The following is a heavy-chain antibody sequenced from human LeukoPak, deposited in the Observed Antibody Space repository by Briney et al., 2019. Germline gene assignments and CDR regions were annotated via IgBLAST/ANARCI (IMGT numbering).Heavy chain of an antibody. J-gene: IGHJ4*02. D-gene: IGHD1-14*01. CDR2: IYYSGTT. V-gene: IGHV4-39*01. Sequence: SETLSLTCSVSDGSISSRSSYWGWIRQPPGKGLEWIGTIYYSGTTYYNPSLKSRLTISADTSKNQFSLKLTSVTAADTAVYYCAKLTTNGGTYFHYWGQGTLVAVSS. CDR1: DGSISSRSSY. CDR3: AKLTTNGGTYFHY.